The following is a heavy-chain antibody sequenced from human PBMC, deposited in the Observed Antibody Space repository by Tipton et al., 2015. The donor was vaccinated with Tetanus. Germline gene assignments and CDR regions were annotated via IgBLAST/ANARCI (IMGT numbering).Heavy chain of an antibody. V-gene: IGHV3-33*01. CDR1: GFIFSSYG. CDR2: SWYDGIDK. D-gene: IGHD2-15*01. CDR3: AREADCSGGSFFSGDFDN. J-gene: IGHJ4*02. Sequence: SLRLSCAASGFIFSSYGIHWVRQAPGKGLEWVAVSWYDGIDKYYADSVKGRFTISRDNSKNPLYLQMNSLRAEDTAVYYCAREADCSGGSFFSGDFDNWGQGTQVTVSS.